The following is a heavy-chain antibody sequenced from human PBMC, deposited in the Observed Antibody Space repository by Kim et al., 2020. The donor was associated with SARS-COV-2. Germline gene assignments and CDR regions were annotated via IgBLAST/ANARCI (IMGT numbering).Heavy chain of an antibody. V-gene: IGHV3-23*01. J-gene: IGHJ4*02. CDR3: AKGGGTEFWSELFYFDS. CDR1: GFTFSSYA. Sequence: GGSLRLSCAASGFTFSSYAMNWVRQAPGKGLEWVSSITVSGGGTYYADSVKGHFTISRDNSKSTLFLQMNSLRVEDTAVYYCAKGGGTEFWSELFYFDSWGQGTLVTVSS. CDR2: ITVSGGGT. D-gene: IGHD1-26*01.